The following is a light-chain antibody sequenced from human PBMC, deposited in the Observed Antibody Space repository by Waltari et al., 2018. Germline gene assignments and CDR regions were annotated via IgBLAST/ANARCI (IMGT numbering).Light chain of an antibody. CDR1: QSVASK. CDR3: DQYFYWPYT. Sequence: ETVMTQSPATLSVSPGARVTLSCRASQSVASKVSWYQQKPGQVPRLLLYGVSTRATGVPARFSGSGSGTEFTLSISSLQSEDFAVYFCDQYFYWPYTFGQGTKLELK. V-gene: IGKV3-15*01. J-gene: IGKJ2*01. CDR2: GVS.